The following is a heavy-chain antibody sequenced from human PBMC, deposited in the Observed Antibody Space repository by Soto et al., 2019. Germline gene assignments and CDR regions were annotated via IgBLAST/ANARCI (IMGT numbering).Heavy chain of an antibody. CDR1: GYTFTHYA. CDR3: ARQGDSRILRDTFDI. J-gene: IGHJ3*02. CDR2: INTDNGNT. Sequence: QVQLVQSGAEVKQPGASVKVSCKSSGYTFTHYAMHWVRQAPGQGLEWLGWINTDNGNTAFSQKSQGRVSITMDTSASTAYVDLSSLISEDTAVYYCARQGDSRILRDTFDIWGQGTLVTVAS. D-gene: IGHD2-8*01. V-gene: IGHV1-3*04.